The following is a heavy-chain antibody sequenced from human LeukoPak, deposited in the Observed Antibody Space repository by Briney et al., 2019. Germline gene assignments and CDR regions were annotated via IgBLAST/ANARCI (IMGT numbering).Heavy chain of an antibody. CDR3: ARDGDIVVVVAATFDY. D-gene: IGHD2-15*01. CDR2: ISYDGSNK. V-gene: IGHV3-30*03. CDR1: GFTFSSYG. J-gene: IGHJ4*02. Sequence: TGGSLRLSCAASGFTFSSYGMHWVRQAPGKGLEWVAVISYDGSNKYYADSVKGRFTISRDNAKNSLYLQMNSLRAEDTAVYYCARDGDIVVVVAATFDYWGQGTLVTVSS.